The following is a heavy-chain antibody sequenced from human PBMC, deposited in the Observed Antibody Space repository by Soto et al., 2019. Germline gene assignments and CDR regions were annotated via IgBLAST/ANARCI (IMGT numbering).Heavy chain of an antibody. Sequence: EEQVSESGGGLVQSGGYLRLSCAASGFNFNTFAMSWIRQAPGKGLEWVSHISSSGDSRDYADSVRGRFTMSRDNSKYVLFLQMNSLRADDTATYYCAKDPPSPWTANWVDPWGKGTLVTVSS. V-gene: IGHV3-23*01. CDR3: AKDPPSPWTANWVDP. CDR1: GFNFNTFA. D-gene: IGHD5-12*01. CDR2: ISSSGDSR. J-gene: IGHJ5*02.